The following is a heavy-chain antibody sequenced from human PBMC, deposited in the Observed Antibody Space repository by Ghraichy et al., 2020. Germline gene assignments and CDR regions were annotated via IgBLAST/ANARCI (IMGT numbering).Heavy chain of an antibody. CDR3: AKGALLRYFDWLLRGDAFDI. CDR2: ISGSGGST. J-gene: IGHJ3*02. D-gene: IGHD3-9*01. Sequence: LSLTCAASGFTFSSYAMSWVRQAPGKGLEWVSAISGSGGSTYYADSVKGRFTISRDNSKNTLYLQMNSLRAEDTAVYYCAKGALLRYFDWLLRGDAFDIWGQGTMVTVSS. V-gene: IGHV3-23*01. CDR1: GFTFSSYA.